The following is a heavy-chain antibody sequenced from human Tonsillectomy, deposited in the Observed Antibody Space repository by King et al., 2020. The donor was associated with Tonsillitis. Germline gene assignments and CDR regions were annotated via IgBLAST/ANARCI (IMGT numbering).Heavy chain of an antibody. Sequence: VQLVESGGGLVKPGGSLRLSCAASGFTFSNAWMNWVRQAPGKGLEWVGRIKSKTDGGTTDYAAPVKGRFTISRVDSKNMLYLQMNSLKTEDAAVYCCTTDEPGGGTRPRDAFDIWGQGKMVTVSS. D-gene: IGHD1-26*01. CDR1: GFTFSNAW. CDR3: TTDEPGGGTRPRDAFDI. CDR2: IKSKTDGGTT. J-gene: IGHJ3*02. V-gene: IGHV3-15*07.